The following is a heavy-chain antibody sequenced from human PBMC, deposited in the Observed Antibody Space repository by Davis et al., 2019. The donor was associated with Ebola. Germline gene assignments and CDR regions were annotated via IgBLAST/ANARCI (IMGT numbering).Heavy chain of an antibody. J-gene: IGHJ4*02. CDR3: ARAGDFWSGWSQ. V-gene: IGHV4-59*01. CDR1: GCTISSYY. Sequence: SETLSLTCTVSGCTISSYYWSWIRQPPGKGLEWIGYIYYSGSNNYNPSLKSRVTISVDTSKNQFSLKLISVTAADTAVYYCARAGDFWSGWSQWGQGTLVTVSS. CDR2: IYYSGSN. D-gene: IGHD3-3*01.